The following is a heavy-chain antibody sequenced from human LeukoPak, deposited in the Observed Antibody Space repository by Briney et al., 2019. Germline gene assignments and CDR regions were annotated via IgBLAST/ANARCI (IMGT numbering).Heavy chain of an antibody. D-gene: IGHD3-22*01. CDR3: ARDYDSSGYLGY. J-gene: IGHJ4*02. CDR2: IYYSGST. CDR1: GGSISSYY. Sequence: SETLSLTCTVSGGSISSYYWSWIRQPPGKGLEWIGYIYYSGSTNYNPSPKSRVTISVDTSKNQFSLKLSSVTAADTAVYYCARDYDSSGYLGYWGQGTLVTVSS. V-gene: IGHV4-59*01.